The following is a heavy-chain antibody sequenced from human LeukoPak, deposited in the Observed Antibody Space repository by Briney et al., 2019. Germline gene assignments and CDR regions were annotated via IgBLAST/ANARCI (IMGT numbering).Heavy chain of an antibody. CDR1: GFTFSSYA. J-gene: IGHJ4*02. CDR2: ISGSGGST. V-gene: IGHV3-23*01. Sequence: PGGSLRLSCAASGFTFSSYAMSWVRQASGKGLEWVSAISGSGGSTYYADSVKGRFTISRDNSKNTLYLQMNSLRAEDTAVYYCAKDGSDYGDYVGYFDYWGQGTLVTVSS. CDR3: AKDGSDYGDYVGYFDY. D-gene: IGHD4-17*01.